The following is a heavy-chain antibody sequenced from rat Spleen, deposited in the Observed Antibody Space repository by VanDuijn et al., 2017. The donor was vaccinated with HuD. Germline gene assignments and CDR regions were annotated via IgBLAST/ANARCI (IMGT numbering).Heavy chain of an antibody. D-gene: IGHD1-6*01. CDR2: ILINGGT. CDR1: GFSLTAFH. J-gene: IGHJ2*01. V-gene: IGHV2-1*01. CDR3: TRRGPGLYTTDGGDYFDY. Sequence: QVQLKESGPGLVQPSQTLSLTCTVSGFSLTAFHVHWVRQPPGKGLEWMGVILINGGTDYNSALKSRLSISRDTSKSQVFLKMNSLQTEDTAIYFCTRRGPGLYTTDGGDYFDYWGQGVMVTVSS.